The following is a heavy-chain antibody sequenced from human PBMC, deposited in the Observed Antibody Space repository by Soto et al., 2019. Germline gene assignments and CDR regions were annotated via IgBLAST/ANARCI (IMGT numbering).Heavy chain of an antibody. CDR3: AREGVTSTYYYYGMDV. V-gene: IGHV1-69*13. D-gene: IGHD4-4*01. CDR2: IIPIFGTA. CDR1: GGTFSSYA. Sequence: GASVKVSCKASGGTFSSYAISWVRQAPGQGLEWMGGIIPIFGTANYAQKFQGRVTITADESTSTAYMELSSLRSEDTAVYYCAREGVTSTYYYYGMDVWGQGTTVTVSS. J-gene: IGHJ6*02.